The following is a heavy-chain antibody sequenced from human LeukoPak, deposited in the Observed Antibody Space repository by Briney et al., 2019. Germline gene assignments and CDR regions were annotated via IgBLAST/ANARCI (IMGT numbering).Heavy chain of an antibody. J-gene: IGHJ4*02. D-gene: IGHD6-13*01. Sequence: GGSLRLSCAASGFTFGSSAMSWVRQAPGKGPEWVSTFSRSGPDTYYADSVKGRFTIFRDNSKNTLYLQMNSLRAEDTAVYYCAKGSLGSWYYFDYWGQGTLITVSS. V-gene: IGHV3-23*01. CDR2: FSRSGPDT. CDR3: AKGSLGSWYYFDY. CDR1: GFTFGSSA.